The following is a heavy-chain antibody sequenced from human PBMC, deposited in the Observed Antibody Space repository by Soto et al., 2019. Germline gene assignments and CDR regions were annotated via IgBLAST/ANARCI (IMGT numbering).Heavy chain of an antibody. V-gene: IGHV5-51*01. CDR2: IYPGYSDT. Sequence: ESLKISCKGSGYSFTSYWIGWVRQMPGKRLEWMGIIYPGYSDTRYSPSFQGQVTISADKSISTAYLQWSSLKASVTVMFYCARIMEAKSLPNWFDPWGQGTLVPVSS. J-gene: IGHJ5*02. D-gene: IGHD3-16*01. CDR1: GYSFTSYW. CDR3: ARIMEAKSLPNWFDP.